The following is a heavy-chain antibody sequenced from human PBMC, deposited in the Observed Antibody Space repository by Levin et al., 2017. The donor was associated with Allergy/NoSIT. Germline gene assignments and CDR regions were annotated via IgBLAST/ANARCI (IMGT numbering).Heavy chain of an antibody. Sequence: SCAASGFTFSSYSMNWVRQAPGKGLEWVSYISSSSSTIYYADSVKGRFTISRDNAKNSLYLQMNSLRAEDTAVYYCASLGGGASGWYTAPRFDYWGQGTLVTVSS. V-gene: IGHV3-48*01. D-gene: IGHD6-19*01. CDR1: GFTFSSYS. J-gene: IGHJ4*02. CDR3: ASLGGGASGWYTAPRFDY. CDR2: ISSSSSTI.